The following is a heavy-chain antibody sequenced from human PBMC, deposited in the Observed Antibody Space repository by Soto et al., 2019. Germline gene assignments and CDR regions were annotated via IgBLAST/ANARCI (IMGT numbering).Heavy chain of an antibody. CDR2: INPILSMS. D-gene: IGHD3-10*01. Sequence: QVQLVQSGAEVKRPGSSVKVSCKASGDTFAFHSINWVRQAPGLGLEWMGRINPILSMSNYAQRFQGRVTMSADKYTSTAYMVLRSLRSEDTAIYYCATSYGSGYRAFDYWGQGALVTVSS. V-gene: IGHV1-69*02. CDR3: ATSYGSGYRAFDY. J-gene: IGHJ4*02. CDR1: GDTFAFHS.